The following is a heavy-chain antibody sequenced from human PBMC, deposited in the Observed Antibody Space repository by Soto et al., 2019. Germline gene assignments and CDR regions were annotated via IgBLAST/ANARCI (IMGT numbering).Heavy chain of an antibody. Sequence: QVQLLQSEAEVKKPGASVKVSCKASGYTFPSYNINWVRQATGQGPEWMGWMNPNSGNTGYAQKFQGRVTMTRDSSISTAYMELSSLRSEDTAVYYCAREDFYGSGSYGYWGQGTLVIVSS. CDR1: GYTFPSYN. D-gene: IGHD3-10*01. CDR3: AREDFYGSGSYGY. CDR2: MNPNSGNT. V-gene: IGHV1-8*01. J-gene: IGHJ4*02.